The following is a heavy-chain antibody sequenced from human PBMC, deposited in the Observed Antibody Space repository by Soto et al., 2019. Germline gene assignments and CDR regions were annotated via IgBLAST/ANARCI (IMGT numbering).Heavy chain of an antibody. CDR2: ISCDGSTK. J-gene: IGHJ5*02. D-gene: IGHD6-13*01. Sequence: PGGSLRLSCAASGFTFSSYAMHWVRQAPGKGLEWVAVISCDGSTKYYADSVKGRFTISRDNSKNTLYLQMNSLRAEDTAVYYCARVSGAAGPQEMRKGHNWLDPWGQGTIVTV. V-gene: IGHV3-30-3*01. CDR3: ARVSGAAGPQEMRKGHNWLDP. CDR1: GFTFSSYA.